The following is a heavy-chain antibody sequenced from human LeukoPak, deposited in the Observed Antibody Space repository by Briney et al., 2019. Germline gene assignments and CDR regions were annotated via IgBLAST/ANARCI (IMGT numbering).Heavy chain of an antibody. V-gene: IGHV3-48*02. D-gene: IGHD2-21*01. CDR3: ARERVIAAAGDGFDS. CDR2: ISSSSTTI. CDR1: GFTFSDYS. Sequence: GGALRLACAASGFTFSDYSVNWVRQAPAKALEWVSYISSSSTTIFYADSVKGRFTISRDNAKNSLFLQMNGLRDEDTALYYCARERVIAAAGDGFDSWGQGTLVTVSS. J-gene: IGHJ4*02.